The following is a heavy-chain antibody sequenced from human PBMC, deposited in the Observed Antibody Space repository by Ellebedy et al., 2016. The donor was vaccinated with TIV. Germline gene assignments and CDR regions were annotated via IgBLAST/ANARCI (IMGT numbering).Heavy chain of an antibody. J-gene: IGHJ4*02. CDR3: TRGVGASWSLDC. CDR2: IYSGGST. D-gene: IGHD1-26*01. V-gene: IGHV3-53*01. Sequence: GESLKISCAVSGFTVPNDYLPWVRQAPGKGLEWVSLIYSGGSTYYADSVKDRFTISRDNFKNTLYLQMNSLRAEDTAVYYGTRGVGASWSLDCWGQGTLVTVSS. CDR1: GFTVPNDY.